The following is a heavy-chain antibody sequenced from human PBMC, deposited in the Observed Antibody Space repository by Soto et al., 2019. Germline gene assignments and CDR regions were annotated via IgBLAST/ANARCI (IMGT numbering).Heavy chain of an antibody. D-gene: IGHD3-10*01. CDR1: GFTFSSYS. J-gene: IGHJ6*02. V-gene: IGHV3-21*01. Sequence: GGSLRLSCAASGFTFSSYSMNWVRQAPGKGLEWVSSISSSSSYIYYADSVKGRFTISRDNAKNSLYLQMNSLRAEDTAVYYCARDGLILLWFGAPGDYHGRDVWGQGTTFTVSS. CDR2: ISSSSSYI. CDR3: ARDGLILLWFGAPGDYHGRDV.